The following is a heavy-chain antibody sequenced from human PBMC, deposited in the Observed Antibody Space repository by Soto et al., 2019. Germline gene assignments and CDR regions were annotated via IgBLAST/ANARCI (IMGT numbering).Heavy chain of an antibody. CDR1: GDSFTSYW. CDR2: IYPGDSDT. CDR3: AGGGVRGVITRTRDYYGMDV. D-gene: IGHD3-10*01. Sequence: GESLKISCKGSGDSFTSYWSGWVRQMPGKSLECMGIIYPGDSDTRYSPSFQGQVTISADKSISTAYLQWSSLKASDTAMYYCAGGGVRGVITRTRDYYGMDVWGQGTTVTVSS. J-gene: IGHJ6*02. V-gene: IGHV5-51*01.